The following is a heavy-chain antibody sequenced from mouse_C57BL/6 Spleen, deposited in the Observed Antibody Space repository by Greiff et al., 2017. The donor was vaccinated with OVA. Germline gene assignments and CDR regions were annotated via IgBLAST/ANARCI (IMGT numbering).Heavy chain of an antibody. CDR3: ARGHYYGSSKYYFDY. D-gene: IGHD1-1*01. CDR2: INPNNGGT. J-gene: IGHJ2*01. V-gene: IGHV1-26*01. Sequence: VQLQQSGPELVKPGASVTISCKASGYTFTDYYMNWVKQSHGKSLEWIGDINPNNGGTSYNQKFKGKATLTVDKSSSTAYMELRSLTSEDSAVYYCARGHYYGSSKYYFDYWGQGTTLTVSS. CDR1: GYTFTDYY.